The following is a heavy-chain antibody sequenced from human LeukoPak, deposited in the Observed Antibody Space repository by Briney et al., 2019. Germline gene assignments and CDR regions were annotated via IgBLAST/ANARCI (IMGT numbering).Heavy chain of an antibody. CDR3: AKDNRIAAAGTPGFFDY. CDR2: ISSSSSTI. D-gene: IGHD6-13*01. CDR1: GFTFSSYS. V-gene: IGHV3-48*04. Sequence: GGSLRLSCAASGFTFSSYSMNWVRQAPGKGLEWVSYISSSSSTIYYADSVKGRFTISRDNAKNSLYLQMNCLRAEDTAVYYCAKDNRIAAAGTPGFFDYWGQGTLVTVSS. J-gene: IGHJ4*02.